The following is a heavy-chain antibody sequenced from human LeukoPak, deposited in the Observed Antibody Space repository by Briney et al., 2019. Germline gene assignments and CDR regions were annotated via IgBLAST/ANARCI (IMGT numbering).Heavy chain of an antibody. CDR2: IRQDGSDK. CDR1: GFTFNSYW. CDR3: ARHSRGSPIDG. V-gene: IGHV3-7*01. J-gene: IGHJ4*02. Sequence: PGGSLRLSCAASGFTFNSYWMSWVRQAPEKGPEWLANIRQDGSDKQYVDSVKGRFTISRDNAKNSLYLQMNSLSAEDTAVYYCARHSRGSPIDGWGQGTLVTVSS. D-gene: IGHD2-15*01.